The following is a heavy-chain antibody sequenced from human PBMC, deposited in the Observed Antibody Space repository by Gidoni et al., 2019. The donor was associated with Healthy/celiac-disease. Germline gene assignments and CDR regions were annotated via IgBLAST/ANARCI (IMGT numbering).Heavy chain of an antibody. CDR2: INPNGGGT. Sequence: QVQLVQSGAAVKKPGSSVKVSCKASGYTFTGYYMHWVRQAPGQGLEWMGRINPNGGGTNYAQKFQGRVTMTRDTSISTAYMELSRLRSDDTAVYYCARAWGSTTVTRGGFDYWGQGTLVTVSS. CDR3: ARAWGSTTVTRGGFDY. V-gene: IGHV1-2*06. D-gene: IGHD4-17*01. J-gene: IGHJ4*02. CDR1: GYTFTGYY.